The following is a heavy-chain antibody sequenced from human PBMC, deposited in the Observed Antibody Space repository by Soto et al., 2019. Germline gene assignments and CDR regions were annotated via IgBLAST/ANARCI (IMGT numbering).Heavy chain of an antibody. CDR2: ISGSGQTT. J-gene: IGHJ6*02. CDR1: GFTFSRFA. Sequence: GGSLRLSCAGSGFTFSRFAMSWVRQVPGKGLEWVSAISGSGQTTYYADSVKGRFTVSRDNSNNTLYLQMNSLRAEDTAVYYCAKEGPPLYYYYGMDVWGQGTTVTVSS. V-gene: IGHV3-23*01. CDR3: AKEGPPLYYYYGMDV.